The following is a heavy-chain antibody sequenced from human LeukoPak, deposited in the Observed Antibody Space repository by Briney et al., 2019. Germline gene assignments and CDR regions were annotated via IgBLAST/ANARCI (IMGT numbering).Heavy chain of an antibody. Sequence: PGGSLRLSCAGSGFTFSSYSMNWVRQTPAKGLEWVSSISFSSNYIYYADSMKGRFTISRDNAKSSLFLQMDSLRVEDTALYYCAREETGDFDSWGQGTLVTVSS. J-gene: IGHJ4*02. D-gene: IGHD1-1*01. CDR2: ISFSSNYI. CDR1: GFTFSSYS. CDR3: AREETGDFDS. V-gene: IGHV3-21*01.